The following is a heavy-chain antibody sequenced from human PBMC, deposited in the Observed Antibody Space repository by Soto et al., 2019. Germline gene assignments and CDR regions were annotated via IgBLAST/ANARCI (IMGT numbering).Heavy chain of an antibody. CDR1: GFTFSSYN. CDR3: ARSKYIDY. V-gene: IGHV3-48*02. Sequence: GPLRLSCIVSGFTFSSYNMNWVRQAPGKGLEWVTYISGIGSTIYYADSVKGRFTISRDNVKNSLYLQMNSLRDEDTAVYYCARSKYIDYWGQGTLVTVSS. J-gene: IGHJ4*02. D-gene: IGHD4-4*01. CDR2: ISGIGSTI.